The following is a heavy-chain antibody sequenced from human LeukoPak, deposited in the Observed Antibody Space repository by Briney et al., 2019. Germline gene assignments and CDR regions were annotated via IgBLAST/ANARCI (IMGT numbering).Heavy chain of an antibody. CDR1: GFTFSSYA. CDR2: ISSDGTNK. Sequence: GGSLRLSRAASGFTFSSYAMHWVRQAPGKGLEWVAVISSDGTNKYYADSVKGRFTISRDNSKNTLYLQMNSLRAEDTAVYYCARGDYSDYFDYWGQGTLVTVSS. CDR3: ARGDYSDYFDY. J-gene: IGHJ4*02. V-gene: IGHV3-30*04. D-gene: IGHD2-15*01.